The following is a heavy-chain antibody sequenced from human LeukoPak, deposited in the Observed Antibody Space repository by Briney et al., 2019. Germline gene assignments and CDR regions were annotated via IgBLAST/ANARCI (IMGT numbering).Heavy chain of an antibody. V-gene: IGHV4-34*01. Sequence: SETLSLTCAVSGGSFIGYYWSWIRQPPGKGLEWIGEINHSGSTNYNPSLKSRVTISVDTSKNQFSLQLSSVTAADTAVYYCARGSGSGDDEVWGSYRFYYYYYYMDVWGKGTTVTISS. CDR1: GGSFIGYY. CDR3: ARGSGSGDDEVWGSYRFYYYYYYMDV. J-gene: IGHJ6*03. D-gene: IGHD3-16*02. CDR2: INHSGST.